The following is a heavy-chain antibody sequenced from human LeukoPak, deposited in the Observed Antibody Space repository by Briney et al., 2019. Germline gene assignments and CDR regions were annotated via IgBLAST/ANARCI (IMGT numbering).Heavy chain of an antibody. J-gene: IGHJ4*02. Sequence: GASLRLSCAASGFTFSNYAMSWVRQAPGKGLEWVSAILGSGGSTYYADSVKGRFTVSKDNSKSTLYLQMNSLRAEDTALYYCAKWGDYDVLTGYYVPDYWGQGTLVTVSS. CDR1: GFTFSNYA. CDR2: ILGSGGST. CDR3: AKWGDYDVLTGYYVPDY. D-gene: IGHD3-9*01. V-gene: IGHV3-23*01.